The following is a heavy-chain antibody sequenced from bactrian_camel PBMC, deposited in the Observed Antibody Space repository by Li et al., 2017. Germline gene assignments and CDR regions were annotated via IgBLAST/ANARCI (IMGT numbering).Heavy chain of an antibody. D-gene: IGHD2*01. CDR2: INSDGTS. V-gene: IGHV3S55*01. CDR3: AAVIQANYCSGTYLVRAQERGTGTVVCAPTFLLTFLT. J-gene: IGHJ6*01. CDR1: GNTAVRYC. Sequence: HVQLVESGGGSVQAGGSLRLSCAVSGNTAVRYCMGWFRQAPGTEREGVAGINSDGTSSYADSVKGRFTISKDIAKNTLYLQMNSLKPGDTAMYYCAAVIQANYCSGTYLVRAQERGTGTVVCAPTFLLTFLTGARGPRSPSP.